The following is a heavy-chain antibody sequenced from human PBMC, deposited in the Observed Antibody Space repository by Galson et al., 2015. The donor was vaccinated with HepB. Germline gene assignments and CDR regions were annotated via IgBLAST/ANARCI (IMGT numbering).Heavy chain of an antibody. CDR2: IYYSGST. D-gene: IGHD2-2*01. CDR3: ARSSPAAAAHPFDY. Sequence: LTCTVSGGSISSYYWSWIRQPPGKGLEWIGYIYYSGSTNYNPSLKSRVTISVDTSKNQFSLKLSSVTAADTAVYYCARSSPAAAAHPFDYWGQGTLVTVSS. CDR1: GGSISSYY. V-gene: IGHV4-59*01. J-gene: IGHJ4*02.